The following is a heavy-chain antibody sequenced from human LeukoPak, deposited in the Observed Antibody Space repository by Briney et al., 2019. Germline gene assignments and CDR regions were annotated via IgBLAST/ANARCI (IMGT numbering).Heavy chain of an antibody. Sequence: GGSLRLSCAASGFTFSSYWMNWARQAPGKGLEWVAVIWYDGSNKYYADSVKGRFTISRDNSKNTLYLQMNSLRAEDTAVYYCAREDRYYGMDVWGQGTTVTVSS. J-gene: IGHJ6*02. CDR2: IWYDGSNK. CDR3: AREDRYYGMDV. CDR1: GFTFSSYW. V-gene: IGHV3-33*08.